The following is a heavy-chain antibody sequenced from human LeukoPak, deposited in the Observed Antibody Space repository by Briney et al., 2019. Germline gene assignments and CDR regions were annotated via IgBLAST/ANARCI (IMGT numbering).Heavy chain of an antibody. D-gene: IGHD2-21*02. J-gene: IGHJ3*02. CDR3: ARDSGDCYSSPCAFDI. CDR2: ISSSSSTI. Sequence: NPGGSLRLSCAASGFTFSSYSMNWVRQAPGKGLEWVSYISSSSSTIYYADSAKGRFTISRDNAKNSLYLQMNSLRAEDTAVYYCARDSGDCYSSPCAFDIWGQGTMVTVSS. CDR1: GFTFSSYS. V-gene: IGHV3-48*04.